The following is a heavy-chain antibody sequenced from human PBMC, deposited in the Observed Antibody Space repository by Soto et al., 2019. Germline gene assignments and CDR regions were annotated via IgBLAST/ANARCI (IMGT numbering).Heavy chain of an antibody. Sequence: QVQLVQSGAEVKKPGASVKVSCKASGYTFTSYGISWVRQAPGQGLEWMGWVSAYNGNTNYAQKLQRRVTMTTDTSTSTAYVELRSLRSDDTAVYYCASSFLLISPADYYFDYWGQGPLVTVSS. J-gene: IGHJ4*02. D-gene: IGHD2-21*02. CDR1: GYTFTSYG. CDR2: VSAYNGNT. V-gene: IGHV1-18*04. CDR3: ASSFLLISPADYYFDY.